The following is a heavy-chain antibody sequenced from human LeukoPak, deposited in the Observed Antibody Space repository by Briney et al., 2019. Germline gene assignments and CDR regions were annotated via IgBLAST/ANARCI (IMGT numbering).Heavy chain of an antibody. D-gene: IGHD3-10*01. V-gene: IGHV3-23*01. J-gene: IGHJ4*02. CDR2: ISGSGGST. Sequence: GGSLRLSCAASGLTFSNYAMSWVRQAPGKGLEWVSAISGSGGSTYYADSVKGRFTISRDNSKNTLYLQMNSLRAEDTAVYYCAKVPQPILLWFGESLAYWGQGTLVTVSS. CDR1: GLTFSNYA. CDR3: AKVPQPILLWFGESLAY.